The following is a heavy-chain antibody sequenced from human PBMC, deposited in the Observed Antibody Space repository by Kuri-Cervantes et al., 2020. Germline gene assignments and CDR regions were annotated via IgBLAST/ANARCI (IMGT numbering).Heavy chain of an antibody. CDR3: ATRGHSSGWFDC. V-gene: IGHV3-23*01. D-gene: IGHD6-19*01. CDR1: GFTFSNYA. J-gene: IGHJ5*01. Sequence: GESLKISCATSGFTFSNYAMSWVRQAPGKGLEWVSTIGTSDGNTIYAASVKGRFIISRDNSRNTVSLQLNSLRDEDTAIYYCATRGHSSGWFDCWGQGALVTVSS. CDR2: IGTSDGNT.